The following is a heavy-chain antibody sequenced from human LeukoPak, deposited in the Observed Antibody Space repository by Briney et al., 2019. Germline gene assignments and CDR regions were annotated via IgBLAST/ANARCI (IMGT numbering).Heavy chain of an antibody. CDR2: ISSSSSYT. CDR1: GFTFSDYY. J-gene: IGHJ4*02. CDR3: ARRVPAATLDY. D-gene: IGHD2-2*01. V-gene: IGHV3-11*03. Sequence: GGSLRLSCAASGFTFSDYYMSWIRQAPGKGLEWVSYISSSSSYTNYADSVKGRFTISRDNAKNSLYLQMNSLRAEDTAVYYCARRVPAATLDYWGQGTLVTVSS.